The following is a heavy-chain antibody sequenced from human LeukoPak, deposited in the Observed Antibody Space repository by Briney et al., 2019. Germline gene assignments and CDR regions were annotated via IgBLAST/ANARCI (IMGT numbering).Heavy chain of an antibody. CDR2: IGSNANT. V-gene: IGHV3-23*01. J-gene: IGHJ4*02. D-gene: IGHD2-21*01. CDR3: AKDILRWSFDS. CDR1: GFSVSESA. Sequence: PGGSLRLSCAASGFSVSESAVAWVRQAPGKGLEWVAGIGSNANTHYADSVRGRITISRDNSKNTVSLQISSLRTEDTAVYYCAKDILRWSFDSWGQGILVTVSS.